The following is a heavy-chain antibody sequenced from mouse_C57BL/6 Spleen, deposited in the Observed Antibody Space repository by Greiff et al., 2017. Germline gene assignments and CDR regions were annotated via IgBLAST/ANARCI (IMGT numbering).Heavy chain of an antibody. D-gene: IGHD2-3*01. CDR2: IHPNSGST. V-gene: IGHV1-64*01. Sequence: QVQLKQPGAELVKPGASVKLSCKASGYTFTSYWMHWVKQRPGQGLEWIGMIHPNSGSTNYNEKFKSKATLTVDKSSSTAYMQLSSLTSEDSAVYYCARLGDGYLYYYAMDYWGQGTSVTVSS. J-gene: IGHJ4*01. CDR1: GYTFTSYW. CDR3: ARLGDGYLYYYAMDY.